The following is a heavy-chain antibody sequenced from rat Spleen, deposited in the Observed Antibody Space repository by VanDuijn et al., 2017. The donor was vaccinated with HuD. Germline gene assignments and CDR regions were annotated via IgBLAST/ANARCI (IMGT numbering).Heavy chain of an antibody. D-gene: IGHD1-2*01. CDR3: TTQGSSPNWFAY. V-gene: IGHV5-7*01. CDR1: GFTFSDYN. Sequence: EVQLVESGGGLVQPGRSLKLSCAASGFTFSDYNMAWVRQAPKKGLEWVATISYDGSSTYYRDSVKGRFTISRDNAKSTLYLQMDSLRAEDTATYYCTTQGSSPNWFAYWGQGTLVTVSS. CDR2: ISYDGSST. J-gene: IGHJ3*01.